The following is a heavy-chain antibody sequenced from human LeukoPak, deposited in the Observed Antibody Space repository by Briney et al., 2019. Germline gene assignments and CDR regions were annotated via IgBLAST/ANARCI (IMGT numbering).Heavy chain of an antibody. CDR1: GGSISSGSYY. V-gene: IGHV4-61*02. CDR2: IYTSGST. D-gene: IGHD5-24*01. Sequence: SQTLSLTCTVSGGSISSGSYYWSWIRRPAGKGLEWIGRIYTSGSTNYNPSLKSRVTMSVDTSKNQFSLKLSSVTAADTAVYYCARWGDGYNYFDYWGQGTLVTVSS. CDR3: ARWGDGYNYFDY. J-gene: IGHJ4*02.